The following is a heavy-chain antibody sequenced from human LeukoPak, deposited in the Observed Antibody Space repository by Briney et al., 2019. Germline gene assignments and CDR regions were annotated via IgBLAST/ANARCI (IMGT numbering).Heavy chain of an antibody. Sequence: PSETLSLTCAVYGGSFSGYYWSWIRQPPGKGLEWIGEINHSGSTNYNPSLKSRVTISVDTSKNQFSLKLSSVTAADTAVYYCARDIDYDAFDIWGQGTMVTVSS. CDR3: ARDIDYDAFDI. CDR1: GGSFSGYY. D-gene: IGHD4-11*01. CDR2: INHSGST. J-gene: IGHJ3*02. V-gene: IGHV4-34*01.